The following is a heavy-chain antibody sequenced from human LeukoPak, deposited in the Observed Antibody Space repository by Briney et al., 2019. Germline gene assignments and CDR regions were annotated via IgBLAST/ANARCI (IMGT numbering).Heavy chain of an antibody. J-gene: IGHJ4*02. CDR1: GYTFTTYY. Sequence: ASVNVSCKASGYTFTTYYIHWVRQAPGQGPEWVGIINPSGGSTSYAQKFQGRVTMTRDTSTSTVYMDLTSLRSDDTAVYYCARHSLPGKTPFDYWGQGTLVTLSS. V-gene: IGHV1-46*01. D-gene: IGHD1-1*01. CDR2: INPSGGST. CDR3: ARHSLPGKTPFDY.